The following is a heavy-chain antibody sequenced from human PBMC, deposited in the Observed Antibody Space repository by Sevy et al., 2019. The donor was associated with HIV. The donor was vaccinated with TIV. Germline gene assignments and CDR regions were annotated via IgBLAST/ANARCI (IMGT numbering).Heavy chain of an antibody. CDR3: AREVVRSLSFSNNWFDP. J-gene: IGHJ5*02. CDR2: TYYRSKWYN. CDR1: GVSVSSNSAA. Sequence: SQTLSLTCAISGVSVSSNSAAWNWIRQSPSRGLEWLGRTYYRSKWYNDYAVSVKSRITINPDTSKNQFSLQLNSVTPEDTAVYYCAREVVRSLSFSNNWFDPWGQGTLVTVSS. D-gene: IGHD2-15*01. V-gene: IGHV6-1*01.